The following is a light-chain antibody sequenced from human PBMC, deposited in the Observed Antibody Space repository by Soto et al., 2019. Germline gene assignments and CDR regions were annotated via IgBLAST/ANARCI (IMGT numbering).Light chain of an antibody. CDR3: QQYGSSPYT. J-gene: IGKJ2*01. CDR2: GAS. Sequence: EIVLTQSPGTLSLSPGERATLSCRASQSVSSSYLAWYQQKPGQAPRLLIYGASSRATGIPDRFSGSGSGTDFTLTIIRLEPEDFAVYYCQQYGSSPYTVGQGTTLEIK. CDR1: QSVSSSY. V-gene: IGKV3-20*01.